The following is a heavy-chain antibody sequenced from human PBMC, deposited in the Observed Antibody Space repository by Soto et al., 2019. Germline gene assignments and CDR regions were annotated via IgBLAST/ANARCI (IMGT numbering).Heavy chain of an antibody. J-gene: IGHJ6*02. CDR3: ARSPDSSGYYPRRYYYGMDV. CDR1: GGSISSSNW. D-gene: IGHD3-22*01. V-gene: IGHV4-4*02. Sequence: TSETLSLTCAVSGGSISSSNWGSWVPQPPGKGLEWIGEIYHSGSTNYNPSLKSRVTISVDKSKNQFSLKLSSVTAADTAVYYCARSPDSSGYYPRRYYYGMDVWGQGTTVTVSS. CDR2: IYHSGST.